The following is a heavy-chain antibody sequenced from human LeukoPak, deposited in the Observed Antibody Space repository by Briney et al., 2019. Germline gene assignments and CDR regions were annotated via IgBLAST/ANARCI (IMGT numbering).Heavy chain of an antibody. CDR2: ISDDGSNE. J-gene: IGHJ2*01. V-gene: IGHV3-30-3*01. CDR3: TRAQWELPFDL. D-gene: IGHD1-26*01. Sequence: GGSLRLSCAASGFNFSDYYMSWIRQAPGKGLEWVAAISDDGSNEHDADSVKGRFTISRDNAKNTLYLQMNSLRAEDTAVYYCTRAQWELPFDLWGRGTLVTVSS. CDR1: GFNFSDYY.